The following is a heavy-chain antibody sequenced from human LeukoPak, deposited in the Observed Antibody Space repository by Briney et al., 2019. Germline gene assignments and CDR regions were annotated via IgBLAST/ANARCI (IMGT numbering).Heavy chain of an antibody. V-gene: IGHV3-66*01. D-gene: IGHD1-26*01. Sequence: SGGSLRLSCEGSGFTFSNYWMSWVRQAPGTGLEWVSVIYSGGSTDYADSVKGRFTISRDNSKNTLYLQMNSLRAEDTAIYYCARDLNNGSYHWFDPWGQGTLVTVSS. J-gene: IGHJ5*02. CDR2: IYSGGST. CDR3: ARDLNNGSYHWFDP. CDR1: GFTFSNYW.